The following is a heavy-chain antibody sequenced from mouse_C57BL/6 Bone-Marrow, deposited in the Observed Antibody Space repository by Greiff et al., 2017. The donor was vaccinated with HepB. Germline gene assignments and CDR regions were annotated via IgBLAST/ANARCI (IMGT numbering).Heavy chain of an antibody. CDR2: ISYDGSN. J-gene: IGHJ3*01. D-gene: IGHD1-1*01. CDR1: GYSITSGYY. V-gene: IGHV3-6*01. CDR3: AREFITTVPETFAY. Sequence: EVQLQESGPGLVKPSQSLSLTCSVTGYSITSGYYWNWIRQFPGNKLEWMGYISYDGSNNYNPSLKNRISITRDTSKNQFFLKLNSVTTEDTATYYCAREFITTVPETFAYWGQGTLVTVSA.